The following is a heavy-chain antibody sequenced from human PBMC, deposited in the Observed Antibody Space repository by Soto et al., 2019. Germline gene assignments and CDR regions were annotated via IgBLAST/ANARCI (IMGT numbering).Heavy chain of an antibody. J-gene: IGHJ6*02. Sequence: VNPTQTLTLSCTFSGFSLSTSGMCVSWIRQPPGKALEWLALIDWDDDKYYSTSLKTRLTISKDTSKNQVVLTMTNMDPVDTATYYCARIRSSSSKVYYYYYYGMDVWGQGTTVTVSS. CDR2: IDWDDDK. V-gene: IGHV2-70*01. D-gene: IGHD6-6*01. CDR1: GFSLSTSGMC. CDR3: ARIRSSSSKVYYYYYYGMDV.